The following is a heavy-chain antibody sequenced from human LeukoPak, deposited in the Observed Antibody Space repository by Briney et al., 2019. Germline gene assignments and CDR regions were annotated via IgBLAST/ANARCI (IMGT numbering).Heavy chain of an antibody. D-gene: IGHD1-1*01. CDR1: GFTFSSYW. V-gene: IGHV3-23*01. CDR3: AKGTRWNDVEDYFDY. J-gene: IGHJ4*02. Sequence: GGSLRLSCAASGFTFSSYWMSWVRQAPGKGLEWVSAISGSGGSTYYADSVKGRFTISRDNSKNTLYLQMNSLRAEDTAVYYCAKGTRWNDVEDYFDYWGQGTLVTVSS. CDR2: ISGSGGST.